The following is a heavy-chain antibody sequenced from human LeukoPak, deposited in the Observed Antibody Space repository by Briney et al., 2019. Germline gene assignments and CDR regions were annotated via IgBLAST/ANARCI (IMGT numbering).Heavy chain of an antibody. V-gene: IGHV3-23*01. Sequence: GGSLRLSCAASGFTFSSYAMSWVRQAPGKGLEWVSAISGSGGSTYYADSVKGRFTISRDNSKNTLYLQMNSLGAEDTAVYYCAKTKFIAVAGLPYNWFDPWGQGTLVTVSS. D-gene: IGHD6-19*01. J-gene: IGHJ5*02. CDR2: ISGSGGST. CDR1: GFTFSSYA. CDR3: AKTKFIAVAGLPYNWFDP.